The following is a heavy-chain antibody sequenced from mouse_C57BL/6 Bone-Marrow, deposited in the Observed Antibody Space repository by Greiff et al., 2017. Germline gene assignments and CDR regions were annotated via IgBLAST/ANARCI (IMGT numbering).Heavy chain of an antibody. D-gene: IGHD1-1*01. V-gene: IGHV1-19*01. CDR1: GYTFTDYY. CDR3: ASYYGSRSYAMDY. CDR2: INPYNGGT. Sequence: VQLQQSGPVLVKPGASVKMSCKASGYTFTDYYMNWVKQSHGKSLEWIGVINPYNGGTSYNQKFKGKATLTVDKSSSTAYMELNSLTSEDSAVYYCASYYGSRSYAMDYWGQGTSVTVSS. J-gene: IGHJ4*01.